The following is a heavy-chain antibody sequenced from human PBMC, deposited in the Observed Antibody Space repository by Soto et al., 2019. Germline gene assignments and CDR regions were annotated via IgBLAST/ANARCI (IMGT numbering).Heavy chain of an antibody. V-gene: IGHV3-72*01. CDR1: GFSFSDYY. CDR2: SRNKANSYTT. J-gene: IGHJ3*01. CDR3: ARCNRAFGV. Sequence: EMQLVQSGGGLVQPGGSLRLSCEASGFSFSDYYMDWVRQAPGKGLEWVGRSRNKANSYTTEYAASVKGRLTISRDDSKNSVYLKLNGLETEDTAIYYCARCNRAFGVGGQGTMVPVSS.